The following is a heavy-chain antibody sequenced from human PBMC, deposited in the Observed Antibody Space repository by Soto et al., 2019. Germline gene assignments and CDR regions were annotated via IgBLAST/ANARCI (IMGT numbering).Heavy chain of an antibody. V-gene: IGHV3-23*01. CDR2: VSHSGDNT. CDR1: GFTFVTYA. Sequence: EVQLLESGGGLVQPGGSLRLSCAASGFTFVTYAVTWVRQAPGKGLEWVSTVSHSGDNTYYADSVKGRFTVSRDNSKDTVYLQMNSLRAENTGVYYCEKEGLIRGALNGFETWGRGTLVTVSS. CDR3: EKEGLIRGALNGFET. D-gene: IGHD3-10*01. J-gene: IGHJ5*02.